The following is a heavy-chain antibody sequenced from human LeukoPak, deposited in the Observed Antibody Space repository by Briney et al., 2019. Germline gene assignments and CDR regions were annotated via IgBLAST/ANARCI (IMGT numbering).Heavy chain of an antibody. CDR1: GFTFSSYG. V-gene: IGHV3-30*02. J-gene: IGHJ4*02. Sequence: PGGSLRLSCAASGFTFSSYGMHWVRQAPGKGLGWVAFIRYDGSNKYYADSVKGRFTIYRDNSKNTLYLQMNSLRAEDTAVYYCAKVVWPYSSSSPNGYWGQGTLVTVSS. D-gene: IGHD6-6*01. CDR3: AKVVWPYSSSSPNGY. CDR2: IRYDGSNK.